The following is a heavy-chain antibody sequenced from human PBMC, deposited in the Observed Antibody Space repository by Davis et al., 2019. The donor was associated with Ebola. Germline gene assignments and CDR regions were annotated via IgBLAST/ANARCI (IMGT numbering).Heavy chain of an antibody. V-gene: IGHV3-21*01. D-gene: IGHD6-19*01. CDR2: ISSSSSYI. CDR1: GFTFSSYS. Sequence: PGGSLRLSCAASGFTFSSYSMNWVRQAPGKGLEWVSSISSSSSYIYYADSVKGRFTISRDNAKNSLYLQMNSLRAEDTAVYYCARNLPQYSSGWYRRDYYYGMDVWGQGTTVTVSS. CDR3: ARNLPQYSSGWYRRDYYYGMDV. J-gene: IGHJ6*02.